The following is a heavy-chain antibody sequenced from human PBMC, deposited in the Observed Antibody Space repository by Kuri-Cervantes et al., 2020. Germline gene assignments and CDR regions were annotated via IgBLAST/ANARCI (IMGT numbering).Heavy chain of an antibody. CDR2: INPNSGGT. Sequence: ASVKVSCKASGYTFTGYYMHWVRQAPGQGLEWMGWINPNSGGTNYAQKFQGRVTMTRDASISTAYMELSRLRSDDTAVYYCARDESSWDAIDYWGQGTLVTVSS. V-gene: IGHV1-2*02. CDR3: ARDESSWDAIDY. CDR1: GYTFTGYY. J-gene: IGHJ4*02. D-gene: IGHD6-13*01.